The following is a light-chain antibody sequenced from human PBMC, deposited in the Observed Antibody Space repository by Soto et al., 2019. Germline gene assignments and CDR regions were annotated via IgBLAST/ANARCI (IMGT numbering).Light chain of an antibody. CDR2: DVS. J-gene: IGLJ2*01. V-gene: IGLV2-11*01. CDR1: SSDVGGYNY. Sequence: QSALTQPRSASGSPGQSITISCTGTSSDVGGYNYVSWYQQHPAKAPKLIIFDVSKRPSGVPNRFSGSKSGNTASLTISGLRAEDEADYYCSSYTSRSTVVFGGGTKLTVL. CDR3: SSYTSRSTVV.